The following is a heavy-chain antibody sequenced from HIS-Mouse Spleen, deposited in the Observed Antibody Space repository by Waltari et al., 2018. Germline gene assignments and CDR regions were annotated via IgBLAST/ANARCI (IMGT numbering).Heavy chain of an antibody. Sequence: QVQLVQSGAEVKKPGSSVNVSCKASGGTFSSYAISWVRQATGQGLEWMGRIMRILGITNCEHKNQGRVTITADKSTSTAYMELGSLRSEDTAVYYCAREIPYSSSWYDWYFDLWGRGTLVTVSS. CDR2: IMRILGIT. CDR3: AREIPYSSSWYDWYFDL. J-gene: IGHJ2*01. V-gene: IGHV1-69*04. D-gene: IGHD6-13*01. CDR1: GGTFSSYA.